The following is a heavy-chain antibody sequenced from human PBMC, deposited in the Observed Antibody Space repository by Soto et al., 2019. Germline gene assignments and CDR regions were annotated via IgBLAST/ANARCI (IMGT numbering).Heavy chain of an antibody. Sequence: QAQLVESGGGMVQPGRSLRLSCVASGVTFNRYAMHWVRQAPGKGLEWVAVISYDGSNKYYADSVKGRFTISRDNSNNTLYLQMNTLKAEDSAVYYCARDHQYQLPSDVWGQGTTVTVSS. D-gene: IGHD2-2*01. CDR3: ARDHQYQLPSDV. CDR1: GVTFNRYA. CDR2: ISYDGSNK. V-gene: IGHV3-30*04. J-gene: IGHJ6*02.